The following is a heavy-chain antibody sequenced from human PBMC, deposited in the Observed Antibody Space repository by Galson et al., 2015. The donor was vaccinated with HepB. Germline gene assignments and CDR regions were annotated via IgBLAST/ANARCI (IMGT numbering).Heavy chain of an antibody. Sequence: SLRLSCAASGFTFSDYYMSWIRQAPGKGLEWVSYISSSSSYTNYADSVKGRFTISRDNAKNSLYLQMNSLRAEDTAVYYCARFSNAYSGSYGLDYWGQGTLVTVSS. CDR3: ARFSNAYSGSYGLDY. CDR1: GFTFSDYY. D-gene: IGHD1-26*01. J-gene: IGHJ4*02. CDR2: ISSSSSYT. V-gene: IGHV3-11*06.